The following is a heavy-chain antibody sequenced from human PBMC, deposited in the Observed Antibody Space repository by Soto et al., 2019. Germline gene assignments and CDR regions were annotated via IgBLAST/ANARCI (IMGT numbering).Heavy chain of an antibody. CDR2: ISSSGSTI. V-gene: IGHV3-48*03. Sequence: GGSLRLSCAASGFTFSSYEMNWVRQAPGKGLEWVSYISSSGSTIYYAGSVKGRFTISRDNAKNSLYLQMNSLRAEDTAVYYCARDPLAYIAAAGTISDGMDVWGQGTTVTVSS. D-gene: IGHD6-13*01. J-gene: IGHJ6*02. CDR3: ARDPLAYIAAAGTISDGMDV. CDR1: GFTFSSYE.